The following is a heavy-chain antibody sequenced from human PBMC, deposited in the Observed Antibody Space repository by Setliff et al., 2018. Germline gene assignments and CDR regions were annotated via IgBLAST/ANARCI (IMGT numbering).Heavy chain of an antibody. J-gene: IGHJ4*02. CDR2: ISSSSSTI. Sequence: GGSLRLSCAASGFTFSSYSMNWVRQAPGKGLEWVSYISSSSSTIDYADSVKGRCTNSRDNAKNSLYLQMNSLRAEDTAVYYFARDRSIAAAGAFDYWGQGTLVTVSS. CDR1: GFTFSSYS. V-gene: IGHV3-48*01. CDR3: ARDRSIAAAGAFDY. D-gene: IGHD6-13*01.